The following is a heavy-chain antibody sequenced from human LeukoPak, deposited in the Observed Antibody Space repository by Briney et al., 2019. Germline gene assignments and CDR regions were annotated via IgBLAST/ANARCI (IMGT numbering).Heavy chain of an antibody. J-gene: IGHJ1*01. CDR2: INPKSGGT. CDR3: ARGTIGSHSSVHD. CDR1: GYTFTGYY. D-gene: IGHD1-26*01. V-gene: IGHV1-2*02. Sequence: GASVKVSCKASGYTFTGYYMHWVRQAPGQGLEWVGWINPKSGGTDYAQRLQGGVAMTTDTSIATAYMELSRLTSDDTAVYFCARGTIGSHSSVHDWGQGTLVTVSS.